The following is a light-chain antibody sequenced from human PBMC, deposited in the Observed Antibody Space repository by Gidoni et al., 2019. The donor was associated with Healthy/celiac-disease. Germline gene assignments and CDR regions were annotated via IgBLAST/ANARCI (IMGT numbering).Light chain of an antibody. CDR1: QSISSSY. CDR2: GAS. Sequence: VLTQSPGTLSLSPGESATLSCRASQSISSSYLAWYQQKPGQPPRLLIYGASSRATGIPDRFSGSGSGTDFTLTISRLEPEDFVVYYCQQYGGSPMYTFGQGTKLEIK. CDR3: QQYGGSPMYT. V-gene: IGKV3-20*01. J-gene: IGKJ2*01.